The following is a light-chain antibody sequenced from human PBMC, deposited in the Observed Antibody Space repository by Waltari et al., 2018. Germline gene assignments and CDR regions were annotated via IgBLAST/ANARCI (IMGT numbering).Light chain of an antibody. CDR2: AAS. V-gene: IGKV1-8*01. CDR3: QQYHTYPWT. J-gene: IGKJ1*01. CDR1: QGVSTY. Sequence: AIRMTQSPASLPASTGYRVTIPCRASQGVSTYLAWYQQKPGKAPSLLIYAASTLESGVPSKFSGSGSGTDFTLTISCLQSEDFATYYCQQYHTYPWTFGQGTKVEI.